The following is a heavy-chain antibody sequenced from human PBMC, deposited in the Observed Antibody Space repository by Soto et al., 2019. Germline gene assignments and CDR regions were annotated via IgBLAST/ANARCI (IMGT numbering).Heavy chain of an antibody. Sequence: EVQLLESGGGLIQPGGSLRLSCAASGFTFGSYGMGWVRQAPGKGLEWVSTITGGNTYYAASVKGRFTISRDNYKNTLYLQMSSLRAEDTALYYCAKDKERGGYDSDSDSWGQGTLVTVSS. V-gene: IGHV3-23*01. J-gene: IGHJ4*02. CDR2: ITGGNT. D-gene: IGHD3-3*01. CDR1: GFTFGSYG. CDR3: AKDKERGGYDSDSDS.